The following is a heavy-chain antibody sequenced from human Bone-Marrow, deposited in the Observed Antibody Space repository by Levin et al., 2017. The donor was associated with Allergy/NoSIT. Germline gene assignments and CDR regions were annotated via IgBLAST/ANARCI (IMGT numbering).Heavy chain of an antibody. J-gene: IGHJ5*02. CDR1: GGSVSSGSYY. Sequence: GSLRLSCTVSGGSVSSGSYYWSWIRQPPGKGLEWIGYIYYSGSTNYNPSLKSRVTISVDTSKNQFSLKLSSVTAADTAVYYCARRRDFWSGYLSWGQGTLVTVSS. D-gene: IGHD3-3*01. CDR2: IYYSGST. V-gene: IGHV4-61*01. CDR3: ARRRDFWSGYLS.